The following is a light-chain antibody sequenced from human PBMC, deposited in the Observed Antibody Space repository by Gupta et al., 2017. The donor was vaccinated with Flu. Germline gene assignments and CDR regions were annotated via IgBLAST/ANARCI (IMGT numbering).Light chain of an antibody. Sequence: SYVLTQLPSVSVAPGQTARMTCGGDSIGSKTVHWYHKKAGQAPVLVVYDDTDRPSGIPERFSGSNSGNTATLTINRVEAGDEAGYYCQVWYSNSDRPVFGWGTQLTVL. CDR3: QVWYSNSDRPV. CDR1: SIGSKT. V-gene: IGLV3-21*02. CDR2: DDT. J-gene: IGLJ3*02.